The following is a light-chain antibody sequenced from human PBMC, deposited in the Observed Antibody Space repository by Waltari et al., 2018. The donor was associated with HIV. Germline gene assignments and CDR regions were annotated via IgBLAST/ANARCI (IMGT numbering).Light chain of an antibody. J-gene: IGLJ2*01. CDR1: TSNIGHGY. CDR2: DRQ. V-gene: IGLV1-51*01. CDR3: GMWDNIVNGVI. Sequence: QSVLTQPPSVSAAPGQKVTISCSGSTSNIGHGYVSWYQHLPGTAPKLLIYDRQKRPSGSPDRFSGSRSGTSATLDITGLPTGDEADDYCGMWDNIVNGVIFGGGTKLTVL.